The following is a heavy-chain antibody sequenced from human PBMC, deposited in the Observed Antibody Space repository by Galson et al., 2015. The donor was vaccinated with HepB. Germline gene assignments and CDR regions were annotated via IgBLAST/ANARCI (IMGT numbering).Heavy chain of an antibody. V-gene: IGHV3-33*05. CDR1: GFTFRNFA. J-gene: IGHJ4*02. CDR2: ILFDGSEK. CDR3: ARGLGGAFFDY. D-gene: IGHD1-26*01. Sequence: SLRVSCAASGFTFRNFAMNWVRQAPGKGLEWVTVILFDGSEKYYADSVKGRFTISRDNSKNTVYLQMDSLRAEDTAVYYCARGLGGAFFDYWGQGTLLTVSS.